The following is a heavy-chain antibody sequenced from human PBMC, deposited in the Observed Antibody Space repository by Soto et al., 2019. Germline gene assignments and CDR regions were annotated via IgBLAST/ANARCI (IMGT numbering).Heavy chain of an antibody. Sequence: GGSLRLSCAASGFTFSSYGMHWVRQAPGKGLEWVAVISYDGSNKYYADSVKGRFTISRDNSKNTLYLQMNSLRAEDTAVYYCAKKASEEDSYGYEYYYYYMDVWGKGTTVTVSS. V-gene: IGHV3-30*18. CDR1: GFTFSSYG. J-gene: IGHJ6*03. CDR3: AKKASEEDSYGYEYYYYYMDV. CDR2: ISYDGSNK. D-gene: IGHD5-18*01.